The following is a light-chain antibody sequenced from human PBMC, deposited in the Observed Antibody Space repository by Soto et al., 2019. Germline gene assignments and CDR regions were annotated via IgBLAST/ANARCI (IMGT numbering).Light chain of an antibody. CDR1: QSVIGNY. CDR3: QQYGRSPLLYT. V-gene: IGKV3-20*01. J-gene: IGKJ2*01. Sequence: NVLTPSPGTLSLSPGERATLSCRASQSVIGNYLAWYQQKPGQVPRLLIYGASTRAAGVPDRVSGSGSGTDFTLTITRLEPEDFAVYYCQQYGRSPLLYTFGQGTRLGVK. CDR2: GAS.